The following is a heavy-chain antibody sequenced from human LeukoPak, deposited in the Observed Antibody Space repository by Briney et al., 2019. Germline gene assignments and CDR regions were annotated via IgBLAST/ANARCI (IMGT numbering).Heavy chain of an antibody. CDR2: INWNGGST. Sequence: GGSLRLSCAASGFTFDDYGMSWVRQAPGKGLEWVSGINWNGGSTGYADSVKGRFSISRDNAKKSLYLQMNSLRAEDTAVYYCALLCLDGFKDFDYWGQGILVNVSS. CDR3: ALLCLDGFKDFDY. V-gene: IGHV3-20*04. D-gene: IGHD5-24*01. CDR1: GFTFDDYG. J-gene: IGHJ4*02.